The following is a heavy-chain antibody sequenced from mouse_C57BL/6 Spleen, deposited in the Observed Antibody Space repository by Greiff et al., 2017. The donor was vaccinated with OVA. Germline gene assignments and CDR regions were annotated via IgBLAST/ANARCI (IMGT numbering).Heavy chain of an antibody. J-gene: IGHJ2*01. CDR3: AKAYDYPLYYFDY. CDR1: GYSFTSYY. D-gene: IGHD2-4*01. V-gene: IGHV1-66*01. CDR2: IYPGSGNT. Sequence: QVQLQQSGPELVKPGASVKISCKASGYSFTSYYIHWVKQRPGQGLEWIGWIYPGSGNTKYNEKFKGKATLTADTSSSTAYMQLSSLTSEDSAVYYCAKAYDYPLYYFDYWGQGTTLTVSS.